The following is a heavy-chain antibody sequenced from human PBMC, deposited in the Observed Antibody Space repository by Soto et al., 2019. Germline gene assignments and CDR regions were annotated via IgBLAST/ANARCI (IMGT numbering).Heavy chain of an antibody. CDR2: IFFRGST. D-gene: IGHD2-21*01. Sequence: QVQLQESGPGLVQPSQTLSLTCTVSGGSISSGDYYWNWIRQPPGKGLEWIGNIFFRGSTHYNPSLKSRVFFSVDTSKNQFSLRLASVTAADTAVYYCARVITADDAFDVWGQGTMVSVS. J-gene: IGHJ3*01. V-gene: IGHV4-30-4*01. CDR3: ARVITADDAFDV. CDR1: GGSISSGDYY.